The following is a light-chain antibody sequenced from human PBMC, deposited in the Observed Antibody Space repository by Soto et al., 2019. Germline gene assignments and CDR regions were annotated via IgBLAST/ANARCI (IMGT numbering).Light chain of an antibody. CDR3: QQYNSYWT. Sequence: DIQMTQSPSTLSASVGDRVTITCRASQSISSWWAWYQQKPGKAPNLLIYKASSGASGVPSRFSGSGSGTEFTLTISTQQSDDFATYYCQQYNSYWTFGHGTKVEIK. V-gene: IGKV1-5*03. J-gene: IGKJ1*01. CDR1: QSISSW. CDR2: KAS.